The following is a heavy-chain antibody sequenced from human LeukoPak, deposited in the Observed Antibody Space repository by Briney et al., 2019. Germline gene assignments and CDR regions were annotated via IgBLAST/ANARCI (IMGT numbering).Heavy chain of an antibody. CDR1: GGSFSGYY. D-gene: IGHD2-21*01. Sequence: SETLSLTCAVYGGSFSGYYWSWIRQPPGKGLEWIGEINHSGSTNYNPSLKSRVTISVDTSKNQFSLKLSSVTAADTAVYYCAGGGLGDNWGQGTLVTVSS. J-gene: IGHJ4*02. CDR3: AGGGLGDN. V-gene: IGHV4-34*01. CDR2: INHSGST.